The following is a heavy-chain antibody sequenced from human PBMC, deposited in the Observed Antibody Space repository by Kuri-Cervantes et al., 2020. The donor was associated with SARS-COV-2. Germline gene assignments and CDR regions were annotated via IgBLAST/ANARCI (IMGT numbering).Heavy chain of an antibody. V-gene: IGHV3-74*01. D-gene: IGHD3-10*01. CDR1: GFTFSSYW. CDR3: AREHIASGSGSYYKVQSFDP. Sequence: GESLKISCAASGFTFSSYWMHWVRQAPGKGLVWVSRINSDGSSTSYADSVKGRFTISRDNAKNSLYLQMNSLRAEDTAVYYCAREHIASGSGSYYKVQSFDPWGQGTLVTVSS. CDR2: INSDGSST. J-gene: IGHJ5*02.